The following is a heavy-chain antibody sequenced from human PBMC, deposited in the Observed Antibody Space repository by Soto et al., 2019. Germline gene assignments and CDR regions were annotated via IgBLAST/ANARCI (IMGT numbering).Heavy chain of an antibody. CDR2: IFYSGST. Sequence: SETLSLTCTVSGGSISSYYWSWIRQPPGKGLEWIGYIFYSGSTNYNPSLKSRVTISVDTSKNQFSLKLSSVTAADTAVYYCAKTLYDSSGYYYNDAFDIWGQGTMVT. D-gene: IGHD3-22*01. V-gene: IGHV4-59*08. CDR3: AKTLYDSSGYYYNDAFDI. J-gene: IGHJ3*02. CDR1: GGSISSYY.